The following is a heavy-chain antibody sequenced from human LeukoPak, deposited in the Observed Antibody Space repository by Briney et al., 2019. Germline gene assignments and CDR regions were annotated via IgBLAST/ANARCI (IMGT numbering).Heavy chain of an antibody. D-gene: IGHD6-13*01. Sequence: GGSLRLSCAASGFTFSSYAMSWVRQAPGKGLEWVSAISGSGGSTYYADSVKGRFTISRDNSKNTLYLQMNSLRAEDTAVYYCARGGSSFNWFDPWGQGTLVTVSS. V-gene: IGHV3-23*01. CDR1: GFTFSSYA. CDR3: ARGGSSFNWFDP. J-gene: IGHJ5*02. CDR2: ISGSGGST.